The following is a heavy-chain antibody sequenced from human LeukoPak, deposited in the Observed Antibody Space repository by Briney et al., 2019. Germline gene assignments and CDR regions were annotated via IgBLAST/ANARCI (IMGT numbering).Heavy chain of an antibody. Sequence: PGGSLRLSCAASGFTFSSYSMNWVRQAPGKGLEWVSSISSSSSYIYYADSVKGRFTISRDNAKNSLYLQMNSLRAEDTAVYYCARRPAPWGSPPYYFDYWGQGTLVTVSS. D-gene: IGHD3-16*01. J-gene: IGHJ4*02. CDR1: GFTFSSYS. CDR3: ARRPAPWGSPPYYFDY. V-gene: IGHV3-21*01. CDR2: ISSSSSYI.